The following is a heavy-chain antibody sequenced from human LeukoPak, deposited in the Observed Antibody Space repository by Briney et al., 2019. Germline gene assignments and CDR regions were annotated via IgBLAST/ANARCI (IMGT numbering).Heavy chain of an antibody. CDR2: IYYSGST. V-gene: IGHV4-59*01. J-gene: IGHJ4*02. CDR1: GGSISSYY. D-gene: IGHD3-10*01. Sequence: SETLSLTCTVSGGSISSYYWSWIRQPPGKGLEWIGYIYYSGSTSYNPSLKGRVTISVDTSKNQFSLKLSSVTAADTAVYYCARVSAYGSGSYPFDYWGQGTLVTVSS. CDR3: ARVSAYGSGSYPFDY.